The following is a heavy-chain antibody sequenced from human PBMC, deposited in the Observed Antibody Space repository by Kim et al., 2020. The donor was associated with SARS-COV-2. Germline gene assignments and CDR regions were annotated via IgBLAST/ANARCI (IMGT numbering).Heavy chain of an antibody. Sequence: TNYSPSFQGHVTISADKSISTAYLQWSSLKASDTAMYYCASYSNYNAFDIWGQGTMVTVSS. J-gene: IGHJ3*02. D-gene: IGHD4-4*01. CDR3: ASYSNYNAFDI. V-gene: IGHV5-10-1*01. CDR2: T.